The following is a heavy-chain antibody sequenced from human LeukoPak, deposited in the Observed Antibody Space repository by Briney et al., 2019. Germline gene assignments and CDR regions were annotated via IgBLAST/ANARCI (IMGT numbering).Heavy chain of an antibody. CDR2: ISYDGSNK. V-gene: IGHV3-30-3*01. D-gene: IGHD3-22*01. Sequence: PGGSLRLSCAASGFTFSSYAMHWVRQAPGKGLEWVAAISYDGSNKYYADSVKGRFTISRDNSKNTLYLQMNSLRAEDTAVYYCARDRAYYYDSSGYGGLDYWGQGTLVTVSS. J-gene: IGHJ4*02. CDR3: ARDRAYYYDSSGYGGLDY. CDR1: GFTFSSYA.